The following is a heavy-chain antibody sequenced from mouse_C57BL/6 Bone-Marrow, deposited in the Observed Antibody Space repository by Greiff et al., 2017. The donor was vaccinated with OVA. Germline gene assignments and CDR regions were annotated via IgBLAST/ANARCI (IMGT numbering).Heavy chain of an antibody. CDR3: ARKRGY. CDR1: GYSFTSYY. Sequence: VKVVESGPELVKPGASVKISCKASGYSFTSYYIHWVKQRPGQGLEWIGWIYPGSGNTKYNEKFKGKATLTADTSSSTAYMQLSSLTSEDSAVYYCARKRGYWGQGTTLTVSS. CDR2: IYPGSGNT. J-gene: IGHJ2*01. V-gene: IGHV1-66*01.